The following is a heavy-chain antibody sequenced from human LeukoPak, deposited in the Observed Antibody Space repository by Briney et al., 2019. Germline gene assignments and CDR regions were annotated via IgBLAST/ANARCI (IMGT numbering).Heavy chain of an antibody. Sequence: SETLSLTCTVSGGSISSSSYYWGWIRQPPGKGLEWIGSIYYSGSTYYNPSLKSRVTISVDTSKNQFSLKLSSVTAADTAVYYCARDRVVRGGNAFDIWGQGTMVTVSS. D-gene: IGHD3-10*01. CDR1: GGSISSSSYY. J-gene: IGHJ3*02. CDR2: IYYSGST. CDR3: ARDRVVRGGNAFDI. V-gene: IGHV4-39*07.